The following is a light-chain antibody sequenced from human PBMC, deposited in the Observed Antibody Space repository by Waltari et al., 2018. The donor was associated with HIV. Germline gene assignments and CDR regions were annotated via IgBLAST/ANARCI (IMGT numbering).Light chain of an antibody. J-gene: IGLJ3*02. CDR2: QNN. V-gene: IGLV6-57*03. CDR1: GGSIASND. CDR3: QSYDTSNSHWV. Sequence: FILTQPHSVSGSPWTTVNISCTRSGGSIASNDLPWFQQRPGSAPINVIYQNNQRASGVADRFSGSIDRSSNSASLTISGLKTEDEADFFCQSYDTSNSHWVFGGGTKLTVL.